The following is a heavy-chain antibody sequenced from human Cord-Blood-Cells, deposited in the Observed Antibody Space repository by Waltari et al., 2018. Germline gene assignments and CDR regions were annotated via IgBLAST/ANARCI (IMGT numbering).Heavy chain of an antibody. V-gene: IGHV4-39*01. CDR3: ASRLIYGDYVGPDY. J-gene: IGHJ4*02. CDR1: GGSISSSSYY. D-gene: IGHD4-17*01. Sequence: QLQLQESGPGLVKPSETLSLTCTASGGSISSSSYYWGWIRQPPGKGLEWIGSIYYSGSTYYNPSLKSRVTISVDTSKNQFSLKLSSVTAADTAVYYCASRLIYGDYVGPDYWGQGTLVTVSS. CDR2: IYYSGST.